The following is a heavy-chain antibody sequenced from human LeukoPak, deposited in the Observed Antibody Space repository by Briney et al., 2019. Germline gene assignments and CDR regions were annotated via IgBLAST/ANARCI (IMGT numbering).Heavy chain of an antibody. D-gene: IGHD6-13*01. J-gene: IGHJ3*02. CDR1: GYTFTGYY. V-gene: IGHV1-2*02. CDR2: INPNSGDT. CDR3: ARTADGNTYSSPDDAFDI. Sequence: ASVKVSCKASGYTFTGYYMHWVRQAPGQGLEWMGWINPNSGDTNYAQKFQGRVTMIRDTSISTAYMELSRLRSDDTAVYYCARTADGNTYSSPDDAFDIWGQGTMVTVSS.